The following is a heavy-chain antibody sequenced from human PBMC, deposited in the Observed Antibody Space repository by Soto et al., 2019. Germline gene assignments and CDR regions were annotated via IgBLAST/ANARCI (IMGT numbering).Heavy chain of an antibody. CDR1: GYPFTSYG. J-gene: IGHJ3*01. D-gene: IGHD2-15*01. Sequence: GSVKVSCKACGYPFTSYGISWVRQAPGQGLEWVAWISAYNGNTSYAQKLHGRVTMTTDTSTSTAYMELRSLRSDETAVYYCARVRPRGYCSGGSCYRVGAAFDVWGQGTMVTVSS. CDR3: ARVRPRGYCSGGSCYRVGAAFDV. CDR2: ISAYNGNT. V-gene: IGHV1-18*04.